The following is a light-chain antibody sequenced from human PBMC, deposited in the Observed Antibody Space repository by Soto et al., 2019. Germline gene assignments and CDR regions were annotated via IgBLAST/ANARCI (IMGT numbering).Light chain of an antibody. CDR2: GNS. CDR1: SSNIGAGYD. Sequence: QPVLTQPPSVSGAPGQRVTISCTGSSSNIGAGYDVHWYQQLPGTAPKLLIYGNSNRPSGVPDRFSGSKSGTSASLAITGLQAEDDADYYCQSYDSSLSGSRVFGGGTKLTVL. J-gene: IGLJ2*01. V-gene: IGLV1-40*01. CDR3: QSYDSSLSGSRV.